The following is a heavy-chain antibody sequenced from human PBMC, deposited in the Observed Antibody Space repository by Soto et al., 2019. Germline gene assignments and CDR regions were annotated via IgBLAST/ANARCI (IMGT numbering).Heavy chain of an antibody. CDR1: GYVFTGYY. J-gene: IGHJ3*01. Sequence: QVHLVQSGAEVKKPGASVKVSCKASGYVFTGYYIHWVRQAPGQGLEWMGWINPKSGGANIAQKFQGWVTLTRDTSISTTYMEVNRLTSNDTAVYYCVRDYYDGSASYGFEFWGQGTPVTVAS. V-gene: IGHV1-2*04. CDR3: VRDYYDGSASYGFEF. CDR2: INPKSGGA. D-gene: IGHD3-22*01.